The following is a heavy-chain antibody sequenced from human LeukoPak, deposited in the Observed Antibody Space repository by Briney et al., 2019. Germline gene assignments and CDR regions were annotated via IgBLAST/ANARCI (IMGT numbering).Heavy chain of an antibody. Sequence: SETLSLTCTVSGYSISSSSYYWGWIRQPPGKGLEWIGSIYYSGSTYYNPSLKSRVTISVDTSKNQFSLKLSSVTAADTAVYYCARNSRDFWSGWGTTVGNYWGQGTLVTVSS. V-gene: IGHV4-39*01. J-gene: IGHJ4*02. CDR3: ARNSRDFWSGWGTTVGNY. CDR1: GYSISSSSYY. D-gene: IGHD3-3*01. CDR2: IYYSGST.